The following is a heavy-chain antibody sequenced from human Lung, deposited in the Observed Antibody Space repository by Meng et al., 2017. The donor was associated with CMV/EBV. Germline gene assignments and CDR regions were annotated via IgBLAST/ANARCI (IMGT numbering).Heavy chain of an antibody. CDR1: GFTFRTYS. J-gene: IGHJ6*02. D-gene: IGHD2-2*01. CDR2: ISSSSGTI. V-gene: IGHV3-48*04. Sequence: GGSLRLXXAASGFTFRTYSMNWVRQAPGKGLEWVSHISSSSGTIYYADSVKGRFTVSRDNAKNSLYLQMNSLRAEDTAVYYCARVSGYCSTTSCQWVGGEGYYYYGRDVWGQGTXVTVSS. CDR3: ARVSGYCSTTSCQWVGGEGYYYYGRDV.